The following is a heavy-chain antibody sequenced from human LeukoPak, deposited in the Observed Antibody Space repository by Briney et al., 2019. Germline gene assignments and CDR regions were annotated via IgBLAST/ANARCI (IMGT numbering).Heavy chain of an antibody. J-gene: IGHJ6*03. CDR3: AKNRMDFWSGDYMDV. Sequence: PGRSLRLSCAASGFTFSSYGMHWVRQAPGKGLEWVAVISYDGSNKYYADSVKGRFTISRDNSKNTLYLQMNSLRAEDTAVYYCAKNRMDFWSGDYMDVWGKGTMVTVSS. V-gene: IGHV3-30*18. CDR2: ISYDGSNK. CDR1: GFTFSSYG. D-gene: IGHD3-3*01.